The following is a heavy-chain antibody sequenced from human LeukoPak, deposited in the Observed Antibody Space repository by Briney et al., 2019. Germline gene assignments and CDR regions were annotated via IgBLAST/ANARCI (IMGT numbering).Heavy chain of an antibody. J-gene: IGHJ4*02. D-gene: IGHD6-6*01. Sequence: SETLSLTCAVYGGSFSGYYWSWIRQAPGKGLEWIGEINHSGSTNYNRSLKSRVTISVDTSKNQFSLKLSSVTAADTAVYYCARGRGIAARRGYDYWGQGTLVTVSS. CDR2: INHSGST. V-gene: IGHV4-34*01. CDR3: ARGRGIAARRGYDY. CDR1: GGSFSGYY.